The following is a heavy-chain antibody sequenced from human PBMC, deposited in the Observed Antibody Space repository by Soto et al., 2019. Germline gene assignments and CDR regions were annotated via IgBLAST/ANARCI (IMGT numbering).Heavy chain of an antibody. V-gene: IGHV4-34*01. CDR1: GGSFSGYY. D-gene: IGHD3-10*01. J-gene: IGHJ4*02. CDR2: INHSGST. CDR3: ARVGLKERLWFGELSLAY. Sequence: SETLSLTCAVYGGSFSGYYWSWIRQPPGKGLEWIGEINHSGSTNYNPSLKSRVTISVDTSKNPFSLKLSSVTAADTAVYYCARVGLKERLWFGELSLAYWGQGTLVTVSS.